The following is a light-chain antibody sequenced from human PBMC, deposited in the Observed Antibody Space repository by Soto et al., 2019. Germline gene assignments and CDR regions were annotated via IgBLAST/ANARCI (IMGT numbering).Light chain of an antibody. J-gene: IGKJ5*01. V-gene: IGKV1-5*01. CDR2: DAS. CDR3: QQYNTYST. Sequence: DIPMTQSPSTLSASLGARVTITCRASQSISRWLAWYQQKPGKAPKALIYDASTLRSGVPSRFSGGGSGTEFTLTISSLQPDDFATYYCQQYNTYSTFGQGTRLEI. CDR1: QSISRW.